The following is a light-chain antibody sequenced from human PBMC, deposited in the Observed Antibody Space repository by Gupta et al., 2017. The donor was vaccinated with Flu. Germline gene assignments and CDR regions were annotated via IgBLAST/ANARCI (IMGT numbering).Light chain of an antibody. J-gene: IGKJ1*01. CDR3: QQYNYWPRT. Sequence: EILMTQSPATLSVSPGERATLSCRASQSVNSNLAWYQQTPGQAPRLLIYGASTRATGIPARFSGSGSGTDFTLTISSLQSEDFTVYYCQQYNYWPRTFGQGTKVEIK. V-gene: IGKV3-15*01. CDR1: QSVNSN. CDR2: GAS.